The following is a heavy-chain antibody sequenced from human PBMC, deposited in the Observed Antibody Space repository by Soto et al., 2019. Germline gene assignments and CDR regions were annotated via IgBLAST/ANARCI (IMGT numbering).Heavy chain of an antibody. CDR1: GGTFSGYA. V-gene: IGHV1-69*12. CDR2: IIPIFGTA. Sequence: QVQLVQSGAEVKKPGSSVKVSCKASGGTFSGYAISWVRQAPGQGLEWMGGIIPIFGTANYAQKFQGRVTITADEATSTAYMELSSLRSEDTAVYYCALVVVVAATRNMYYFDYWGQGTLVTVSS. J-gene: IGHJ4*02. D-gene: IGHD2-15*01. CDR3: ALVVVVAATRNMYYFDY.